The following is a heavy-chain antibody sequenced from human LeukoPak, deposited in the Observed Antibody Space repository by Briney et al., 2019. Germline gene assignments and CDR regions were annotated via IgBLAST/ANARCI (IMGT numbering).Heavy chain of an antibody. V-gene: IGHV1-18*01. CDR2: ISAYNGNT. D-gene: IGHD3-16*02. Sequence: ASVKVFCKASGYTFTSYGISWVRQAPGQGLEWMGWISAYNGNTNYAQKLQGRVTMTTDTSTSTAYMELRSLRSDDTAVYYCARNYDYVWGSYRSPEHFDYWGQGTLVTVSS. J-gene: IGHJ4*02. CDR1: GYTFTSYG. CDR3: ARNYDYVWGSYRSPEHFDY.